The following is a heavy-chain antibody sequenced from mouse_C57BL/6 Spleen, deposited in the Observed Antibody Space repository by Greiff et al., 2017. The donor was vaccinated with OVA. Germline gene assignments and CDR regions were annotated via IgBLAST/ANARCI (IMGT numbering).Heavy chain of an antibody. CDR3: ARPLITTVVGGCYAMDY. CDR1: GYTFTGYW. D-gene: IGHD1-1*01. CDR2: ILPGSGST. V-gene: IGHV1-9*01. J-gene: IGHJ4*01. Sequence: QVQLQQSGAELMKPGASVKLSCKATGYTFTGYWIEWVKQRPGHGLEWIGEILPGSGSTNYNEKFKGKATFTADTSSNTAYMQLSSLTTEDSAIYYCARPLITTVVGGCYAMDYWGQGTSVTVSS.